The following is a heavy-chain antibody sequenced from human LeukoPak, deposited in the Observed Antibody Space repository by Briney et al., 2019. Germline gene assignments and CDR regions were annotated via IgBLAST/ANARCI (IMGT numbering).Heavy chain of an antibody. CDR2: IYTSGST. J-gene: IGHJ4*02. D-gene: IGHD6-19*01. CDR3: AKGTSSGWYYFDY. V-gene: IGHV4-61*02. Sequence: SQTLSLTCTVSGGSISSGSYYWSWIRQPAGKGLEWIGRIYTSGSTNYNPSLKSRVTISVDTSKNQFSLKLDSVTAAGTAVYYCAKGTSSGWYYFDYWGQGTLVTVSS. CDR1: GGSISSGSYY.